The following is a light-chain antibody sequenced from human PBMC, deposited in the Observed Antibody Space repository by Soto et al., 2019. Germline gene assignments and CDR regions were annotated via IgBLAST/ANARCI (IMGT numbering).Light chain of an antibody. V-gene: IGKV3-20*01. CDR2: GAS. J-gene: IGKJ1*01. CDR3: QQYGRSPWT. CDR1: QSVSSSY. Sequence: EIVLTQSPGTLYLSPGERATLSCRASQSVSSSYLAWYQQRPGQAPRLLIYGASSRATGIPAKFSGSGSGTDFTLTISRLEPEAFAVYYCQQYGRSPWTFSQGTKVELK.